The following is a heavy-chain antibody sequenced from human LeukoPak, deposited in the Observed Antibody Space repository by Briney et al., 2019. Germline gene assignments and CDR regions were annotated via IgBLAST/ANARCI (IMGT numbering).Heavy chain of an antibody. CDR1: GGSISSGSYY. CDR2: IYSSEST. CDR3: AKDRLERRNNFDY. Sequence: SQTLSLTCTVSGGSISSGSYYWSWIRQPAGKGLEWIGRIYSSESTSYNPSLKSRVTISVDTSKNQFSLNLSSVTAADTAVYYCAKDRLERRNNFDYWGQGTLVTVSS. J-gene: IGHJ4*02. D-gene: IGHD1-1*01. V-gene: IGHV4-61*02.